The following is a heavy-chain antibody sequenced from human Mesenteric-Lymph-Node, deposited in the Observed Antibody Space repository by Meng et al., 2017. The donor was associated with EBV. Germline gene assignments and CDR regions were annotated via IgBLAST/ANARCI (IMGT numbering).Heavy chain of an antibody. Sequence: QVQLQDSGPGRVKASGTLSLTCVVPGASISSTNRWTWVRQPSGRGLEWIGEIYHSGSTNYNPSLKSRVTISVDKSKNQFSLKLSSVTAADPAVYYCARGIAVAGFDYWGQGTLVTVSS. J-gene: IGHJ4*02. D-gene: IGHD6-19*01. V-gene: IGHV4-4*02. CDR2: IYHSGST. CDR1: GASISSTNR. CDR3: ARGIAVAGFDY.